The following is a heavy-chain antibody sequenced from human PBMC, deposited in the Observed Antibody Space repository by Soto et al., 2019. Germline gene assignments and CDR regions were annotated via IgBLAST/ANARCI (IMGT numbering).Heavy chain of an antibody. CDR2: ISWDGETT. V-gene: IGHV3-43*01. CDR3: ASSQGDY. Sequence: EAHLVESGGAVVQPGGSLRLSCVASGFIFDDHYMYWVRQAPDQGLEWVSLISWDGETTYYADSVKGRFTISRDNSKNSLYLQMNGVTTEDSALYYCASSQGDYWGQGTLVTVAS. CDR1: GFIFDDHY. J-gene: IGHJ4*02.